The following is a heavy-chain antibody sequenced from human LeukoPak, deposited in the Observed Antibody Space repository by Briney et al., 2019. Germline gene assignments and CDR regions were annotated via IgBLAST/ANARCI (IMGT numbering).Heavy chain of an antibody. V-gene: IGHV3-30*18. D-gene: IGHD5-18*01. CDR2: ISYDGSNK. J-gene: IGHJ4*02. Sequence: GGSLRLSCAASGFTFSSYGMHWVRQAPGKGLEWVAVISYDGSNKYYADSVKGRFTISRDNSKNTLYLQMNSLRAEDTAVYYCAKELRGYSYGQRWADYWGQGTLATVSS. CDR3: AKELRGYSYGQRWADY. CDR1: GFTFSSYG.